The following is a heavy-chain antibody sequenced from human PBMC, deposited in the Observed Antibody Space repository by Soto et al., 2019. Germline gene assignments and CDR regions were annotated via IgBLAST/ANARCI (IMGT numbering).Heavy chain of an antibody. CDR3: ARDFESSGWYGEGYYYYGMDV. Sequence: QVQLVQSGAEVKKPGASVKVSCKASGYTFTSYGISWVRQAPGQGLEWMGWISAYNGNTNYAQKLRGRVTMTTDTSKSTAYMELRSLRSDDTAVYYCARDFESSGWYGEGYYYYGMDVWGQGTTVTVSS. CDR2: ISAYNGNT. V-gene: IGHV1-18*01. D-gene: IGHD6-19*01. J-gene: IGHJ6*02. CDR1: GYTFTSYG.